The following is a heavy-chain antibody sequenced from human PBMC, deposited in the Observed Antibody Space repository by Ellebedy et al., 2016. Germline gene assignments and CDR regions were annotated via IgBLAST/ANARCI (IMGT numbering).Heavy chain of an antibody. CDR2: IYYSGST. V-gene: IGHV4-59*05. CDR1: GGSISSYY. J-gene: IGHJ5*02. CDR3: ARSASLWFGELLYSVDWFDP. D-gene: IGHD3-10*01. Sequence: SETLSLTCTVSGGSISSYYWSWIRQPPGKGLEWIGSIYYSGSTYYNSSLKSRVTISVDPSKNQFSLKLSSVTAADTAVYYCARSASLWFGELLYSVDWFDPWGQGTLVTVSS.